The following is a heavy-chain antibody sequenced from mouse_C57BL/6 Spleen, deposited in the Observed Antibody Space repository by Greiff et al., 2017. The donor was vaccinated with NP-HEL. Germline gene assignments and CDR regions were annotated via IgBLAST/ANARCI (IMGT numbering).Heavy chain of an antibody. V-gene: IGHV1-59*01. CDR1: GYTFTSYW. CDR3: AREGITTVVLDY. CDR2: IDPSDSYT. J-gene: IGHJ2*01. Sequence: QVQLQQSGAELVRPGTSVKLSCKASGYTFTSYWMHWVKQRPGQGLEWIGVIDPSDSYTNYNQKFKGKATLTVDTSSSTAYMQLSSLTSEDSAVYYCAREGITTVVLDYWGQGTTLTVSS. D-gene: IGHD1-1*01.